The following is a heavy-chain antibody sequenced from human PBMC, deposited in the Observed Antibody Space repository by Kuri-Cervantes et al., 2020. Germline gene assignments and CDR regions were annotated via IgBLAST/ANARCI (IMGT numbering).Heavy chain of an antibody. D-gene: IGHD6-6*01. CDR1: GFTFSSSW. CDR3: ARMSYSSSSGDYYYYMDV. V-gene: IGHV3-52*01. CDR2: IKCDGSEK. Sequence: GGSLRLTCAASGFTFSSSWMHWVCQAPEKGLEWVADIKCDGSEKYYVDSVKGRLTISRDNAKNSLYLQVNSLRAEDTALYYCARMSYSSSSGDYYYYMDVWGKGTTVTVSS. J-gene: IGHJ6*03.